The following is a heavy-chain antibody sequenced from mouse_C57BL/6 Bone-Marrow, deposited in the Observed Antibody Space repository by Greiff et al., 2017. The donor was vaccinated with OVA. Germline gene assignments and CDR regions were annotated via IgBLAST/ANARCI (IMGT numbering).Heavy chain of an antibody. Sequence: EVNLMYSEFFLFHPVCSLKLSCSASLFTCRAYYTYWVRQTPEKRLEWVAYISNGGGSTYYPDTVKGRFTISRDNAKNTLYLQMSSLKSEDTAMYYCARKLRLSFAYWGQGTLVTVSA. V-gene: IGHV5-12*01. D-gene: IGHD1-1*01. CDR3: ARKLRLSFAY. CDR1: LFTCRAYY. CDR2: ISNGGGST. J-gene: IGHJ3*01.